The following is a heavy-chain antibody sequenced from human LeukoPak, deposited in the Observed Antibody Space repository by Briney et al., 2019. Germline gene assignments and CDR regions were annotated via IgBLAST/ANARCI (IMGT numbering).Heavy chain of an antibody. D-gene: IGHD3-10*01. CDR3: ARVDGSGSSPLYYFDY. CDR1: GGSISSGGSY. V-gene: IGHV4-31*03. CDR2: IYYSGST. Sequence: PSETLSLTCTVSGGSISSGGSYWSWIRQHPGKGLEWIGYIYYSGSTYYNPSLKSRVTISVDTSKNQFSLKLSSVTAADTAVYYCARVDGSGSSPLYYFDYWGQGTLVTVSS. J-gene: IGHJ4*02.